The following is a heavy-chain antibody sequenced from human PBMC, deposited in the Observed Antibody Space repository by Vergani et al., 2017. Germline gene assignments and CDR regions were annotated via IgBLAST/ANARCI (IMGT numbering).Heavy chain of an antibody. D-gene: IGHD3-10*01. Sequence: QVQLHESGPGLVKPSQTLSLTCTVSGGSITSGSFYWSWIRQPAGKGLEWIGRIHSSGTTNYNPSLKSRVTLSVDTSKNQLSLRMTTVTAEDTAVYYCARESWASGRRGVYWFDTWGQGTLVSVSS. V-gene: IGHV4-61*02. CDR3: ARESWASGRRGVYWFDT. J-gene: IGHJ5*02. CDR1: GGSITSGSFY. CDR2: IHSSGTT.